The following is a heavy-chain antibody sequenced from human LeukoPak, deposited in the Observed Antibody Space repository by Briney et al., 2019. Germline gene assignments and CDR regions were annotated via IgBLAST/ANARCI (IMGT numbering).Heavy chain of an antibody. CDR2: IYYSGTT. V-gene: IGHV4-59*01. Sequence: PSETLSLTCTVSGGSITSYYWSRIRQPPGKGLEWIGYIYYSGTTNYNPSLKSRVTISVDTSKNQFSLKMSSVTAADTAVYYCARGGWYLDLWGRGTLVTVSS. CDR1: GGSITSYY. J-gene: IGHJ2*01. CDR3: ARGGWYLDL.